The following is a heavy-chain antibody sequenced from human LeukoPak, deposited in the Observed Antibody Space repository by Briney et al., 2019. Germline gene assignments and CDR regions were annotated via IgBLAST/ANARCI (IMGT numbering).Heavy chain of an antibody. J-gene: IGHJ4*02. CDR2: IYYSGST. V-gene: IGHV4-61*01. CDR1: GGSISSSSYY. D-gene: IGHD6-13*01. CDR3: AREEIAAAGFFDY. Sequence: SETLSLTCTVSGGSISSSSYYWGWIRQPPGKGLEWIGYIYYSGSTNYNPSLKSRVTISVDTSKNQFSLKLSSVTAADTAVYYCAREEIAAAGFFDYWGQGTLVTVSS.